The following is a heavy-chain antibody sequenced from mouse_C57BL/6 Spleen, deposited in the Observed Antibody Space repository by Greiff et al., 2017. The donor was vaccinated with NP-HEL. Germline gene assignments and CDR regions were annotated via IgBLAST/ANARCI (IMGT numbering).Heavy chain of an antibody. CDR3: ARQTPEVFDY. J-gene: IGHJ2*01. CDR1: GYTFTSYG. Sequence: QVQLKQSGAELARPGASVKLSCKASGYTFTSYGISWVKQRTGQGLEWIGEIYPRSGNTYYNEKFKGKATLTADKSSSTAYMELRSLTSEDSAVYFCARQTPEVFDYWGQGTTLTVSS. CDR2: IYPRSGNT. V-gene: IGHV1-81*01.